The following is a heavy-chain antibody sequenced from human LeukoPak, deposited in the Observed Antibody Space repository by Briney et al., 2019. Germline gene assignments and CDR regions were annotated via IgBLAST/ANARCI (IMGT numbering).Heavy chain of an antibody. CDR2: ISSSSSYI. J-gene: IGHJ3*02. D-gene: IGHD3-10*01. CDR3: ARAGVTMVRGTPGI. Sequence: GGSLRLSCAASGFTFSSYSMNWVRQAPGKGLEWVSSISSSSSYIYYADSVKGRFTISRDNAKNSLYLQMNSLRAEDTAVYYCARAGVTMVRGTPGIWGQGTMVTVSS. CDR1: GFTFSSYS. V-gene: IGHV3-21*01.